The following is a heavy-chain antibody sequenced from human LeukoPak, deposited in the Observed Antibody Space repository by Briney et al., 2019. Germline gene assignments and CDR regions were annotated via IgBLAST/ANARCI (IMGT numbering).Heavy chain of an antibody. CDR1: GFAFSAYG. CDR2: IQNDEGRT. V-gene: IGHV3-30*02. Sequence: GGSLRLSCAASGFAFSAYGMHWVRQAPCKGLEWVAYIQNDEGRTHYTDSVKGRFTISRDISKRTLYLQMNRLRPEDTAVYYCARDYYDSSPGGYWGQGTLVTVSS. D-gene: IGHD3-22*01. CDR3: ARDYYDSSPGGY. J-gene: IGHJ4*02.